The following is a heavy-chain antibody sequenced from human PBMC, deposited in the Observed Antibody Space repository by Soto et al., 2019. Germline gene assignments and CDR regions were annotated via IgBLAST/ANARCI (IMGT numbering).Heavy chain of an antibody. CDR1: GFTLSSYV. Sequence: XGSLVLSCAASGFTLSSYVMHWVRQAPGKGLEWVARISYAGNDNYYADSVKGRFTISRDNSKKTLYLQMTRLRADDTAVYYCARDRQQWLEPAGGALPFWGQGTMVTVPS. CDR2: ISYAGNDN. J-gene: IGHJ3*01. D-gene: IGHD6-19*01. CDR3: ARDRQQWLEPAGGALPF. V-gene: IGHV3-30-3*01.